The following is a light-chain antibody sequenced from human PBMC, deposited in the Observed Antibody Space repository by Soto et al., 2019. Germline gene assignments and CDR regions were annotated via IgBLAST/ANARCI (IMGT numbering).Light chain of an antibody. CDR3: QQYGSSGT. Sequence: ELVLPPSPGTLSLSPGASPTLSGRASQSVSNNYLAWYQHNPGQPPRLLIYGASNRATGIPDRFSGSGSGTDFTLTISRLEPDDFAVYYRQQYGSSGTFGQGTKVDIK. CDR1: QSVSNNY. CDR2: GAS. V-gene: IGKV3-20*01. J-gene: IGKJ1*01.